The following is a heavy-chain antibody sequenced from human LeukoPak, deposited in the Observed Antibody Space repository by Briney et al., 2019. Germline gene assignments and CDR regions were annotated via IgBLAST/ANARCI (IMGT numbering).Heavy chain of an antibody. V-gene: IGHV4-61*01. D-gene: IGHD3-10*01. CDR1: GGSITSSSYY. CDR3: ARGGGRYGRFDY. J-gene: IGHJ4*02. CDR2: IYYSGST. Sequence: PSETLSLTCTVSGGSITSSSYYWSWIRQPPGKGLEWIGYIYYSGSTNYNPSLKSRVTISVDTSKNQFSLRLSSVTAADTAVYYCARGGGRYGRFDYWGQGTLVTVSS.